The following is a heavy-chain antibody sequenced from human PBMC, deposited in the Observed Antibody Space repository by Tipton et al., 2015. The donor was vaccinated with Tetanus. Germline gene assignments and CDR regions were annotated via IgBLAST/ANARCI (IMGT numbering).Heavy chain of an antibody. CDR2: ISYDGSKK. CDR1: GFTFSNFV. CDR3: AREWTSTVTSKYDY. Sequence: SLRLSCAASGFTFSNFVIHWVRQAPGKGLESVAIISYDGSKKYYADSVKGRFTISRDNSKNMLYLQMNSLTTEDTAVYYCAREWTSTVTSKYDYWGQGTLVTVSS. J-gene: IGHJ4*02. V-gene: IGHV3-30-3*01. D-gene: IGHD4-17*01.